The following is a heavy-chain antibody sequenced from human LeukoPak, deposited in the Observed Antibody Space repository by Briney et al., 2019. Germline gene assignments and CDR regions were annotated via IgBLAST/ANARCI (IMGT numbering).Heavy chain of an antibody. CDR3: ASGGFGYSSSWYGVVADY. J-gene: IGHJ4*02. V-gene: IGHV3-30*03. CDR1: GFTVSSNY. Sequence: GGSLRLSCAASGFTVSSNYMSWVRQAPGKGLEWVAVISYDGSNKYYADSVKGRFTISRDNSKNTLYLQMNSLRAEDTAVYYCASGGFGYSSSWYGVVADYWGQGTLVTVSS. D-gene: IGHD6-13*01. CDR2: ISYDGSNK.